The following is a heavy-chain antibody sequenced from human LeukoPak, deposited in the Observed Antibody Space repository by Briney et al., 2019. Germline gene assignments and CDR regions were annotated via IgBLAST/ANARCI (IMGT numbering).Heavy chain of an antibody. D-gene: IGHD5-18*01. V-gene: IGHV4-61*03. CDR2: IYYNGNT. CDR3: ARAGYSYPFDY. Sequence: SETLSLTCTVSGGXVTSSSYYWNWLRQPPGKGLEWIGYIYYNGNTNYNPSPKSRVTISLDTSKIHFSLKLSSVTAADTAVYYCARAGYSYPFDYWGQGTLVTVS. J-gene: IGHJ4*02. CDR1: GGXVTSSSYY.